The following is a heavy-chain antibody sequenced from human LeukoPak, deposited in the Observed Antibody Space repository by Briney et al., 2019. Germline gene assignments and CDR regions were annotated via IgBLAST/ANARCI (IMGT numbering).Heavy chain of an antibody. CDR3: AKYSRYDYVGQIDY. CDR1: GFTFSNYA. Sequence: GGSLRLSCAASGFTFSNYAMNWVRQAPGKGLEWVSGVSGSGTMTYYARSVKGRFTISRDNSKNTLYLQMNSLRAEDTAIYYCAKYSRYDYVGQIDYWGQGTLVTVSS. CDR2: VSGSGTMT. D-gene: IGHD4-17*01. J-gene: IGHJ4*02. V-gene: IGHV3-23*01.